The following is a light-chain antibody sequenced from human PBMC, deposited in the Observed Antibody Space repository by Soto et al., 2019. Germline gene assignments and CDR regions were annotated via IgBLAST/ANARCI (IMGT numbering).Light chain of an antibody. CDR1: QTVSNN. J-gene: IGKJ4*01. CDR3: QQYNSWPLT. Sequence: EIVMTHYPATLSVSPGERATLSCRASQTVSNNLAWYQQKPGQAPRLLFYSSSTRATGVPARFSGSRSGTDFTLTISSLQSEDFAVYYCQQYNSWPLTFGGGTKVETK. V-gene: IGKV3-15*01. CDR2: SSS.